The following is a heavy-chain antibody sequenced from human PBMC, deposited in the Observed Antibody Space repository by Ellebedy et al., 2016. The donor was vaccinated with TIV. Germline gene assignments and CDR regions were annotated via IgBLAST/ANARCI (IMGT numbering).Heavy chain of an antibody. CDR2: ISVYNGDT. V-gene: IGHV1-18*04. J-gene: IGHJ5*02. CDR1: GYTFETFG. CDR3: ARGMHEYCSSTSCYGPPSWFDP. D-gene: IGHD2-2*01. Sequence: AASVKVSCKASGYTFETFGIAWVRQVPGQGLEWMGWISVYNGDTNYAQKFQGRVSMTAVTSTSTAYMELTSLTSDDTAVYFCARGMHEYCSSTSCYGPPSWFDPWGQGTLVIVSS.